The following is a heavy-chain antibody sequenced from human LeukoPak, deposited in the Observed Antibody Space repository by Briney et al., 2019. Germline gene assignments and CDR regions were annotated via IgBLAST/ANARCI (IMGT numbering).Heavy chain of an antibody. CDR3: SRESGAFSPFGY. Sequence: SETLSLTCGVSGGSISGTNWYSWVRQPPGQGLEWIGEISLSGLTNCNPSLKSRVTMSPDKSKNLLSLTLTSVTAADTAVYYCSRESGAFSPFGYWGQGTLVTVTS. D-gene: IGHD1-26*01. J-gene: IGHJ4*02. CDR2: ISLSGLT. V-gene: IGHV4-4*02. CDR1: GGSISGTNW.